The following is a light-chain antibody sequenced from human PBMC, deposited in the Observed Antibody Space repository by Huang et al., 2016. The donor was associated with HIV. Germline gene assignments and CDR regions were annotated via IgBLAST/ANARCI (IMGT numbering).Light chain of an antibody. J-gene: IGKJ3*01. Sequence: DIQMTQSPSSLSASVGVRVTITCRASQNIKKYLNWYQQKPGKAPNLLIYGASSLQSGVPSSFSGIGSGTDFTLTISSLQPEDFATYYCHQSYSTLLFTFGPGTKVDI. CDR1: QNIKKY. CDR2: GAS. V-gene: IGKV1-39*01. CDR3: HQSYSTLLFT.